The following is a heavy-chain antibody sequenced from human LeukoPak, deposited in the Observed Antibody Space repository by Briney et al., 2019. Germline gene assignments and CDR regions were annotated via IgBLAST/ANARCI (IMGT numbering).Heavy chain of an antibody. J-gene: IGHJ4*02. D-gene: IGHD3-16*01. CDR3: AKTYVWYYFDY. CDR2: ISSSSNYI. Sequence: GGSLRLSCAASGFTFSIYEMNWVRQAPGKGLEWVSSISSSSNYIYYADSVKGRFTISRDNSKNTLYLQVNSLRAEDTAVYYCAKTYVWYYFDYWGQGILVTVSS. V-gene: IGHV3-21*04. CDR1: GFTFSIYE.